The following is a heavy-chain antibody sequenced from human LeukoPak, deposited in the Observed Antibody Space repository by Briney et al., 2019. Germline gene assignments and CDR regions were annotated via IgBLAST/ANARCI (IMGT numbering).Heavy chain of an antibody. D-gene: IGHD4-17*01. CDR1: DGFITNYY. CDR3: ATGYGDFRVEGRYFYS. V-gene: IGHV4-59*07. Sequence: SDTRSLTCTVSDGFITNYYWSWVRQPPGKGLEFIGYVHYSGTTNYNPSLRSRVTISIDTSKKHFFLKLNSVTAADTAVYYCATGYGDFRVEGRYFYSWGQGTLVTVSS. J-gene: IGHJ4*02. CDR2: VHYSGTT.